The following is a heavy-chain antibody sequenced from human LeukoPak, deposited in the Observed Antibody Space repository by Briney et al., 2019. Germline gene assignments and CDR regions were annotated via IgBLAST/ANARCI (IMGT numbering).Heavy chain of an antibody. CDR2: INGNGGST. V-gene: IGHV3-23*01. Sequence: TGGSLRLSCAASGFTFSSYAMSWVRQVPGKGLEWVSSINGNGGSTYHADSVKGRFTISRDNSKNTLYLQMNSLRAEDTAVYYCARTVLRFGHVGVLDYWGQGTLVTVSS. J-gene: IGHJ4*02. CDR3: ARTVLRFGHVGVLDY. D-gene: IGHD3-10*01. CDR1: GFTFSSYA.